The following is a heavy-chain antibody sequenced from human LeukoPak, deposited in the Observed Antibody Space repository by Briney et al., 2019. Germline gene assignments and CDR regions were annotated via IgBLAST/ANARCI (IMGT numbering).Heavy chain of an antibody. J-gene: IGHJ6*02. CDR1: GYTFTSYA. Sequence: VASVKVSCKASGYTFTSYAMNWVRQAPGQGLEWMGWINTNTGNPTYAQGFTGRFVFSLDTSVSTAYLRISSLKAEDTAVYYCAREGWNDDHAVRQYGMDVWGQGTTVTVSS. D-gene: IGHD1-1*01. V-gene: IGHV7-4-1*02. CDR2: INTNTGNP. CDR3: AREGWNDDHAVRQYGMDV.